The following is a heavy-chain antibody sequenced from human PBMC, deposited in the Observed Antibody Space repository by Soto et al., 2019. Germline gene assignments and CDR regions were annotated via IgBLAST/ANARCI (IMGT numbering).Heavy chain of an antibody. CDR3: AGPMYYYDSSVDAFDI. J-gene: IGHJ3*02. V-gene: IGHV1-18*01. Sequence: ASVKVSCKASGYTFTSYGISWVRQAPGQGLEWMGWISAYNGNTNYAQKLQGRVTMTTDTSTSTAYMELRSLRSDDTAVYYCAGPMYYYDSSVDAFDIWGQGTMVTVSS. CDR1: GYTFTSYG. D-gene: IGHD3-22*01. CDR2: ISAYNGNT.